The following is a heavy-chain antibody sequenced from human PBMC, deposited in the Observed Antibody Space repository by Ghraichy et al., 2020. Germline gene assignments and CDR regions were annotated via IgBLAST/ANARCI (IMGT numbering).Heavy chain of an antibody. CDR2: FDPEDGET. J-gene: IGHJ4*02. Sequence: ASVKVSCKVSGYTLTELSMHWVRQAPGKGLEWMGGFDPEDGETIYAQKFQGRVTMTEDTSTDTAYMELSSLRSEDTAVYYCATDLLRDGANNPMWWGQGTLVTVSS. CDR3: ATDLLRDGANNPMW. D-gene: IGHD1-26*01. CDR1: GYTLTELS. V-gene: IGHV1-24*01.